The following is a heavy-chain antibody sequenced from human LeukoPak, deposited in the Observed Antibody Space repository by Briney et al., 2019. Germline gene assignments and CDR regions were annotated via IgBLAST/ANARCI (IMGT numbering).Heavy chain of an antibody. J-gene: IGHJ6*04. CDR3: ARGGDDILTGQYYGMDV. V-gene: IGHV3-74*01. Sequence: GGSLRLSCAASGFTFSSYWMHWVRQAPGKGLVWVSRINSDGSSTSYADSVKGRFTISRDNSKNTLYLQMNSLRAEDTAVYYCARGGDDILTGQYYGMDVWGKGTTVTVSS. D-gene: IGHD3-9*01. CDR2: INSDGSST. CDR1: GFTFSSYW.